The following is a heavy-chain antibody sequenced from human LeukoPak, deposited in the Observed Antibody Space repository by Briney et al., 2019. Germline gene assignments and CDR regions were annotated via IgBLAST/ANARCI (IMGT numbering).Heavy chain of an antibody. CDR3: ARDKDYSESGLLGYYYYYMDV. Sequence: ASVKVSCKAPGYTFTSYYMHWVRQAPGQGLEWMGIINPSGGSTSYAQKFQGRVTMTRDTSTSTVYMELSSLRSEDTAVYYCARDKDYSESGLLGYYYYYMDVWGKGTTVTVSS. V-gene: IGHV1-46*01. J-gene: IGHJ6*03. CDR1: GYTFTSYY. CDR2: INPSGGST. D-gene: IGHD4-11*01.